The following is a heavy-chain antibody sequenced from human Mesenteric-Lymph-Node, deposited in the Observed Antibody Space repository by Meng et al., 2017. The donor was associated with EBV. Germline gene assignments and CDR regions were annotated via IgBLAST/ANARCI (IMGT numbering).Heavy chain of an antibody. D-gene: IGHD3-22*01. CDR2: INHSGST. Sequence: QVQLQQWGAGLLKPSXXLSLTXAVYGGFFCGYYWSWIRQSPGKGLEWIGEINHSGSTNYNPSLKSRVTISVDTSKNQFSLKLTSVTAADTAVYYCAREARSSGYHPGIGPWGQVTLVTVSS. CDR3: AREARSSGYHPGIGP. V-gene: IGHV4-34*02. CDR1: GGFFCGYY. J-gene: IGHJ5*02.